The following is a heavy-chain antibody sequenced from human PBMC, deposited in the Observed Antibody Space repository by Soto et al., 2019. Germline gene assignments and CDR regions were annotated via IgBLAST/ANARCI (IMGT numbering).Heavy chain of an antibody. D-gene: IGHD2-15*01. J-gene: IGHJ5*02. CDR2: ISWNSGSI. CDR1: GFTFDDYA. Sequence: EVQLVESGGGLVQPGRSLRLSCAASGFTFDDYAMHWVRQAPGKGLEWVSGISWNSGSIGYADSVKGRFTISSDNAKNSLYLQMNSLRAEDTALYYCAKAVVVAANWFDPWGQGTLVTVSS. CDR3: AKAVVVAANWFDP. V-gene: IGHV3-9*01.